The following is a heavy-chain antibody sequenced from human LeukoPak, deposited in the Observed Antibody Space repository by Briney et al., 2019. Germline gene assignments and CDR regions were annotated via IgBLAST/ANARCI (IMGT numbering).Heavy chain of an antibody. Sequence: GGSLRLSCAASGFTFDDYGMSWVRQAPGKGLEWVSGINWNGGSTGYADSVKGRFTISRDNAKNTVYLQMNSLTAEDTAVYYCARELREHGVFDIWGQGTMVTVSS. CDR1: GFTFDDYG. CDR2: INWNGGST. V-gene: IGHV3-20*04. D-gene: IGHD1-26*01. J-gene: IGHJ3*02. CDR3: ARELREHGVFDI.